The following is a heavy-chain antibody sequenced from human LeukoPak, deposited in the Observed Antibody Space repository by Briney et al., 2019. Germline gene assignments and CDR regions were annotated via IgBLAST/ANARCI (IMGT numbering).Heavy chain of an antibody. CDR3: AKYSGGWYSPISY. V-gene: IGHV3-23*01. CDR2: ISGSGGST. CDR1: GFTFSIYA. J-gene: IGHJ4*02. Sequence: GGSLRLSCAAPGFTFSIYAMSWVRQAPGKGLEWVSAISGSGGSTYYADSVQGRFTISRDNSENTLYLQMNSLRAEDTAVYYCAKYSGGWYSPISYWGQGTLVTVSS. D-gene: IGHD6-19*01.